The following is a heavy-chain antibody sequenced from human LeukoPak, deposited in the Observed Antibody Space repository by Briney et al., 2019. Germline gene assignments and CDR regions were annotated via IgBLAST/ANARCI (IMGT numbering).Heavy chain of an antibody. D-gene: IGHD3-10*01. V-gene: IGHV1-18*04. Sequence: ASVKVSCKASGYTFTGYYMHWVRQAPGQGLEWMGWISAYNGNTNYAQKLQGRVTMTTDTSTSTAYMELRSLRSDDTAVYYCARAVGLWFGELLGAWFDPWGQGTLVTVSS. CDR2: ISAYNGNT. CDR1: GYTFTGYY. J-gene: IGHJ5*02. CDR3: ARAVGLWFGELLGAWFDP.